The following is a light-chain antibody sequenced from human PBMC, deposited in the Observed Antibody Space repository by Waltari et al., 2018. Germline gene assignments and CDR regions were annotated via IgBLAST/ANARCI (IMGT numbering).Light chain of an antibody. CDR1: QSVLYSSHNKNY. CDR2: WAS. J-gene: IGKJ2*01. V-gene: IGKV4-1*01. CDR3: HQYHSCHT. Sequence: DIVMTQSPDSLAVSLGERATINCKSSQSVLYSSHNKNYLAWYQQKPGQPPKLLIYWASTRESGVPDRFSGSGSGTEFTLTIISLQAEDVAVYYCHQYHSCHTFGQGTKLEI.